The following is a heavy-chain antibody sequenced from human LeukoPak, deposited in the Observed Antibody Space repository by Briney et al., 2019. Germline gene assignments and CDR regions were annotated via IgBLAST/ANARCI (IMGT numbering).Heavy chain of an antibody. CDR1: GGSISSYY. CDR2: INHSGST. CDR3: ARVGTTVTSRDSGYYYYYMDV. J-gene: IGHJ6*03. V-gene: IGHV4-34*01. D-gene: IGHD4-17*01. Sequence: SETLSLTCTVSGGSISSYYWSWIRQPPGKGLEWIGEINHSGSTNYNPSLKSRVTISVDTSKNQFSLKLSSVTAADTAVYYCARVGTTVTSRDSGYYYYYMDVWGKGTTVTISS.